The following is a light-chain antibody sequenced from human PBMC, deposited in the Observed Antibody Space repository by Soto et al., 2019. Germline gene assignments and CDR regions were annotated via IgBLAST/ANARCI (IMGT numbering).Light chain of an antibody. Sequence: DMQMTHSPSTLSDSVGDKVSITCRASQSTSSYLAWYQQKPGKAPKLLIYQASSLENGVPSRFSGSGSGTEFSLTISSLPPDDFATYYCQQYSSHSTFGQGTKVDI. CDR2: QAS. V-gene: IGKV1-5*03. J-gene: IGKJ1*01. CDR1: QSTSSY. CDR3: QQYSSHST.